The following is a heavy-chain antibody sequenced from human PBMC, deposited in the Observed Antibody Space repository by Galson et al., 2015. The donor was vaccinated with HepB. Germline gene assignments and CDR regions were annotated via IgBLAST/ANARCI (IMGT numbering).Heavy chain of an antibody. CDR2: IVVGSGNT. J-gene: IGHJ4*02. CDR1: GLNFTSSA. CDR3: AAGIVGTTTPDFDS. V-gene: IGHV1-58*02. D-gene: IGHD1-26*01. Sequence: SVKVSCKASGLNFTSSAMQWVRQARGQRLEWIGWIVVGSGNTKDAQKFQERVTITRDMSTRTAYMELSSLRSEDTAVYYCAAGIVGTTTPDFDSWGQGTLVTVSS.